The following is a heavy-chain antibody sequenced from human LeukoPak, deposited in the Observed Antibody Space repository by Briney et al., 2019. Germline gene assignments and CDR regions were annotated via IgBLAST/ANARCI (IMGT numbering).Heavy chain of an antibody. CDR2: IGGSGIRT. Sequence: GGALRLSCSASGFTFTTYGMNWVRQAPGKGLEWVSGIGGSGIRTYYADSVKGRFTISRDNSKNTLYLQMNNLRDEDTAVYFCAKDSHWILFDDWGQGTLVTVSS. CDR1: GFTFTTYG. V-gene: IGHV3-23*01. J-gene: IGHJ4*02. CDR3: AKDSHWILFDD. D-gene: IGHD2-2*03.